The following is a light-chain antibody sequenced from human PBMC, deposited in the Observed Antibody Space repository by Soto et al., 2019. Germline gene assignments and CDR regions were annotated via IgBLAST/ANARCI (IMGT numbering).Light chain of an antibody. CDR2: EVT. V-gene: IGLV2-23*02. Sequence: QPVLTQPASVSGSPGQSITISCTGTSSDVGSYNLVSWYQQHPGKVPKLMIYEVTKRPSGVSNRFSGSKSGNTASLTISGLQAEDEADYYCCAYAGSSTFVIFGGGTKLTVL. CDR1: SSDVGSYNL. CDR3: CAYAGSSTFVI. J-gene: IGLJ2*01.